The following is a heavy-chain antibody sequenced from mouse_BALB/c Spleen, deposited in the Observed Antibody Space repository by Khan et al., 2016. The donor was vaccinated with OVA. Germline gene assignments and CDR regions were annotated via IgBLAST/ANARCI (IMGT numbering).Heavy chain of an antibody. D-gene: IGHD6-2*01. CDR1: GYTFTNYG. Sequence: QVQLQQSGPELKKPGETVKISCKASGYTFTNYGMNWVKQAPGKGLKWMGWINTYTGEPTYADDFKGRFVFSLETSASTAYLQISNLKNEDMTTYFCARISSYGYSDVWGAGTTVTVSS. CDR2: INTYTGEP. V-gene: IGHV9-1*02. J-gene: IGHJ1*01. CDR3: ARISSYGYSDV.